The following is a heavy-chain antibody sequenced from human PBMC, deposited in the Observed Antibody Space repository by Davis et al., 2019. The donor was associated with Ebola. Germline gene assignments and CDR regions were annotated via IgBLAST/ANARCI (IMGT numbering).Heavy chain of an antibody. CDR3: AKDRYDFWTGYNPMVLRGMDV. D-gene: IGHD3-3*01. Sequence: GGSLRLSCAASGFIFSRYVMTWVRQVPGKGLEWVSTISGNGGTDYTDSVKGRFTISRDNSKNTLYLQMNSLRAEDSAVFYCAKDRYDFWTGYNPMVLRGMDVWGQGTTVTVSS. V-gene: IGHV3-23*01. J-gene: IGHJ6*02. CDR1: GFIFSRYV. CDR2: ISGNGGT.